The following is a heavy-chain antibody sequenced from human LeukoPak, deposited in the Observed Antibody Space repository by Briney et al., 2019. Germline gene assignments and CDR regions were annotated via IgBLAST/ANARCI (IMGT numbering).Heavy chain of an antibody. CDR3: ARDSASVWPGSSGWSNWFDP. Sequence: ASVKVSCKASGYTFGSYGVSWVRQAPGQGLEWIAWISPYNGNTNYAQKFQGRVTMTTDTSTSTAYIELRSLRADDTAVYYCARDSASVWPGSSGWSNWFDPWGQGTLDTVSS. CDR2: ISPYNGNT. J-gene: IGHJ5*02. D-gene: IGHD6-19*01. V-gene: IGHV1-18*01. CDR1: GYTFGSYG.